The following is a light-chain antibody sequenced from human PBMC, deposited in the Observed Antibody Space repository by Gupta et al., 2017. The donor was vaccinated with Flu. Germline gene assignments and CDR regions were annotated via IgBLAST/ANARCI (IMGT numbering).Light chain of an antibody. CDR1: SSNIGSNA. Sequence: QSVLAQPPSASGPPGQTVTISCSGSSSNIGSNAVSWYQQVPGTAPNLLIYVNSQRPSGVPDRFSGSKSGTSASMAISGLQSEEEADYYCEAWDDSLNGHYVFGTGTKVTAL. J-gene: IGLJ1*01. CDR3: EAWDDSLNGHYV. CDR2: VNS. V-gene: IGLV1-44*01.